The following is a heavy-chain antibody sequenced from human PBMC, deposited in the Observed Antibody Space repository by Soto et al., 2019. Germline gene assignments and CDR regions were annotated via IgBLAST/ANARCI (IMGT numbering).Heavy chain of an antibody. V-gene: IGHV1-69*01. CDR2: IIPVFRTT. Sequence: QVQLVQSGAEVKKPGSSVKVSCKASGGNFSSYAISWLRQAPGQGLEWMGGIIPVFRTTNYEQKLQGRVTITADGSTSTAYMELSSMTSAANAVYYCARSYPYRLIQTPAGNQYYYPMDVWGQGTTVTVSS. CDR1: GGNFSSYA. D-gene: IGHD1-1*01. CDR3: ARSYPYRLIQTPAGNQYYYPMDV. J-gene: IGHJ6*02.